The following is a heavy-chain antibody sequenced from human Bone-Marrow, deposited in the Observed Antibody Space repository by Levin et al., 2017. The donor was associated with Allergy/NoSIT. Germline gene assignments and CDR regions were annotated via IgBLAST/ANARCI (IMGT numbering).Heavy chain of an antibody. V-gene: IGHV3-73*01. J-gene: IGHJ4*02. CDR3: TRATGY. CDR2: IQSKANNNAT. CDR1: GFTISGSA. Sequence: PSGGSLRLSCAASGFTISGSAIHWVRQASGKGLEWIGRIQSKANNNATAYATSVKGRFTVSRDDSKNTAYLQMNSLKTEDTAVYYCTRATGYWGQGTLVTVSS.